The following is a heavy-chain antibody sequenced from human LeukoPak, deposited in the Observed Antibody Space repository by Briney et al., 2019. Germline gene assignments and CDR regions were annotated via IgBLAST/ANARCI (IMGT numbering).Heavy chain of an antibody. CDR3: AKEADYSSSWTDY. CDR2: IKQDGSEK. Sequence: GGSLRLSCAASGFTFSSYWMSWVRQAPGKGLEWVANIKQDGSEKYYVDSVKGRFTISRDNAKNSLYLQMNSLRAEDTAVYYCAKEADYSSSWTDYWGQGTLVTVSS. J-gene: IGHJ4*02. D-gene: IGHD6-13*01. CDR1: GFTFSSYW. V-gene: IGHV3-7*01.